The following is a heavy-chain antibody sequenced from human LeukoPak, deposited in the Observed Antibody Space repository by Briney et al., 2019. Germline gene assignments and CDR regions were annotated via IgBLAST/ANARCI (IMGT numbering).Heavy chain of an antibody. CDR1: GGTFSSYA. Sequence: SVKVSCKASGGTFSSYAISWVRQAPGQGLEWMGGIIPIFGTANYAQEFQGRVTITADKSTSTAYMELSSLRSEDTAVYYCARERFLEWAPIDYWGQGTLVTVSS. CDR2: IIPIFGTA. D-gene: IGHD3-3*01. V-gene: IGHV1-69*06. CDR3: ARERFLEWAPIDY. J-gene: IGHJ4*02.